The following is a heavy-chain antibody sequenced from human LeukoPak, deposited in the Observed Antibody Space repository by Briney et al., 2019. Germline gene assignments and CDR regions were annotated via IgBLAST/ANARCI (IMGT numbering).Heavy chain of an antibody. V-gene: IGHV1-2*02. CDR3: ARDRSGAVAASSFDY. CDR2: INPNSGGT. D-gene: IGHD6-19*01. CDR1: GYTFTGYY. Sequence: ASVKVSCKASGYTFTGYYMHWVRQAPGQGLEWMGWINPNSGGTNYAQKFQGRVTMTRDTSISTAYMELSRLRSDDTAVYYCARDRSGAVAASSFDYRGLGTLVTVSS. J-gene: IGHJ4*02.